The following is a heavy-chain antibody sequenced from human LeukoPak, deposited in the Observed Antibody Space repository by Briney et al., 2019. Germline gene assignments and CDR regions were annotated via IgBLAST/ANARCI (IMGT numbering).Heavy chain of an antibody. J-gene: IGHJ4*02. CDR2: MNPNSGNT. CDR1: GYTFTSYD. V-gene: IGHV1-8*03. CDR3: ARDLGVVVPAALDY. Sequence: ASVKVSCKASGYTFTSYDINWVRQATGQGLEWMGWMNPNSGNTGYAQKFQGRVTITRNTSISTAYMELSSLRSEDTAVYYCARDLGVVVPAALDYWGQGTLVTVSS. D-gene: IGHD2-2*01.